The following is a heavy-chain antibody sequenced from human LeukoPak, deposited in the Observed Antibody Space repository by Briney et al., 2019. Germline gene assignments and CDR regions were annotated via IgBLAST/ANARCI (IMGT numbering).Heavy chain of an antibody. CDR2: IYYSGST. J-gene: IGHJ3*02. CDR3: ARESRHDYGGKTDAFDI. CDR1: GGSISSSNW. Sequence: SETLSLTCAVSGGSISSSNWWSWVRQPPGKGLEWIGYIYYSGSTNYNPSLKSRVTISVDTSKNQFSLKLSSVTAADTAVYYCARESRHDYGGKTDAFDIWGQGTMVTVSS. V-gene: IGHV4-4*02. D-gene: IGHD4-23*01.